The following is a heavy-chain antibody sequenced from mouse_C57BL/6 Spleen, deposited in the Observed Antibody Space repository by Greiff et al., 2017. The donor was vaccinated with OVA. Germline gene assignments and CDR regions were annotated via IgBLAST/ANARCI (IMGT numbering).Heavy chain of an antibody. Sequence: QVQLKQPGAELVMPGASVKLSCKASGYTFTSYWMHWVKQRPGQCLEWIGEIDPSDSYTNYNQKFKGKSTLTVDKSSSTAYMQLSSLTSEDSAVYYCAREVYALDYWGQGTTLTVSS. CDR1: GYTFTSYW. D-gene: IGHD1-1*01. V-gene: IGHV1-69*01. CDR2: IDPSDSYT. J-gene: IGHJ2*01. CDR3: AREVYALDY.